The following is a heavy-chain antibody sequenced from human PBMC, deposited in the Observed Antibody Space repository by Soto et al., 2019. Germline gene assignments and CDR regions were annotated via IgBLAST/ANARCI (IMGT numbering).Heavy chain of an antibody. CDR3: ARDIRFLEWLLSDRGMDV. Sequence: GGSLRLSCAASGFTFSSYWMSWVRQAPGKGLEWVANIKQDGSEKYYVDSVKGQFTISRDNAKNSLYLQMNSLRAEDTAVYYCARDIRFLEWLLSDRGMDVWGQGTTVTVSS. CDR2: IKQDGSEK. CDR1: GFTFSSYW. J-gene: IGHJ6*02. D-gene: IGHD3-3*01. V-gene: IGHV3-7*05.